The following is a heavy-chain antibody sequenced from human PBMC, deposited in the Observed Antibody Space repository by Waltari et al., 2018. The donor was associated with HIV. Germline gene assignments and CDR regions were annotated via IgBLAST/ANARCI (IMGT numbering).Heavy chain of an antibody. J-gene: IGHJ5*02. V-gene: IGHV4-39*01. CDR1: GDSISSSSYY. CDR2: ISYSGST. D-gene: IGHD2-21*02. Sequence: QLQLQESGPGLVKPSETLSLTCTVSGDSISSSSYYWGWIRQPPGKGLEWIGSISYSGSTYYNPSLKSRVTISVDTCKNQFSLKLSSVTAADTAVYYCARRAVVVTAKGPFDPWGQGTLVTVSS. CDR3: ARRAVVVTAKGPFDP.